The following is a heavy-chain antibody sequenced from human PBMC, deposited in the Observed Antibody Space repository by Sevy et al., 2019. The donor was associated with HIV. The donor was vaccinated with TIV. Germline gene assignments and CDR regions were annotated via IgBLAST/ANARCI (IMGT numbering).Heavy chain of an antibody. CDR3: ARAQDVDTAMVTRYYYGMDV. J-gene: IGHJ6*02. CDR1: GYTFTGYY. V-gene: IGHV1-2*02. CDR2: INPNSGGT. Sequence: ASVKVSCKASGYTFTGYYMHWVRQAPGQGLEWMGWINPNSGGTNYAQKFQGRVTMTRETSISTAYMELSRLRSDDTAVYYCARAQDVDTAMVTRYYYGMDVWGQGTTVTVSS. D-gene: IGHD5-18*01.